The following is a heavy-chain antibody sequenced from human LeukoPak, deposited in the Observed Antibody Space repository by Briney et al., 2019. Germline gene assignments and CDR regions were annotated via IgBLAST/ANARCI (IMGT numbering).Heavy chain of an antibody. CDR1: GYSFTSYW. CDR3: ARPVGTTVTTFDY. V-gene: IGHV5-51*01. J-gene: IGHJ4*02. D-gene: IGHD4-17*01. Sequence: PGESLKISCKGSGYSFTSYWIGWVGQMPGKGLDWMGIIYPGDSDTRYSPSFQGQVTISADKSISTAYLQWSSLKASDTAMYYCARPVGTTVTTFDYWGQGTLVTVSS. CDR2: IYPGDSDT.